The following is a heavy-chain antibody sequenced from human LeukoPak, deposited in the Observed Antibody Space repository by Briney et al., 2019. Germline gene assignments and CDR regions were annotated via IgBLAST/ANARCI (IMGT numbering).Heavy chain of an antibody. V-gene: IGHV4-59*01. Sequence: SETLSLTCTVSGGSISSYYWSWIRQPPGKGLEWIGYIYYSGSTNYNPSLKSRVTISVDTSKNQFSPKLSSVTAADTAVYYCARDGSGLYYFDYWGQGTLVTVSS. CDR3: ARDGSGLYYFDY. D-gene: IGHD6-19*01. CDR2: IYYSGST. J-gene: IGHJ4*02. CDR1: GGSISSYY.